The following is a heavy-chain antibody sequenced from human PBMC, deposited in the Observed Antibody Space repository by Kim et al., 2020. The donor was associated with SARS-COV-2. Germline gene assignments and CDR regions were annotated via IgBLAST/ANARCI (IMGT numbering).Heavy chain of an antibody. CDR3: ARVLRAEDAFDI. CDR1: GGSFSGYY. D-gene: IGHD2-15*01. V-gene: IGHV4-34*01. CDR2: INHSGST. J-gene: IGHJ3*02. Sequence: SETLSLTCAVYGGSFSGYYWSWIRQPPGKGLEWIGEINHSGSTNYNPSLKSRVTISVDTSKNQFSLKLSSVTAADTAVYYCARVLRAEDAFDIWGQGTMVTVSS.